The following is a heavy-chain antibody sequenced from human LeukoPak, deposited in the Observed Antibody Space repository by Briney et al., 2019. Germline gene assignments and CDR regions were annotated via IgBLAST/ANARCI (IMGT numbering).Heavy chain of an antibody. CDR3: ARSYGSSSRYYYYYTDV. D-gene: IGHD6-6*01. V-gene: IGHV1-69*05. CDR1: GGTFSSYA. J-gene: IGHJ6*03. Sequence: SVKVSCKASGGTFSSYAISWVRQAPGQGLELMGGIIPIFGTANYAQKFQGRVTITTDETTSTAYMELSSLRSEDTAVYYCARSYGSSSRYYYYYTDVWGKGTTVTVSS. CDR2: IIPIFGTA.